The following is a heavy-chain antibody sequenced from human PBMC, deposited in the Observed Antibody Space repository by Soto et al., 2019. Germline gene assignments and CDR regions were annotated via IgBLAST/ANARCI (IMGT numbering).Heavy chain of an antibody. CDR2: IKSKTDGGTT. D-gene: IGHD1-26*01. J-gene: IGHJ6*03. V-gene: IGHV3-15*01. Sequence: GGSLRLSCAASGFTFSNAWMSWVRQAPGKGLEWVGRIKSKTDGGTTDYAAPVKGRFTISRDDSKNTLYLQMNSLKTEDTAVYYCTTVNRSPWEYYYYYMDVWGKGTTVTVSS. CDR3: TTVNRSPWEYYYYYMDV. CDR1: GFTFSNAW.